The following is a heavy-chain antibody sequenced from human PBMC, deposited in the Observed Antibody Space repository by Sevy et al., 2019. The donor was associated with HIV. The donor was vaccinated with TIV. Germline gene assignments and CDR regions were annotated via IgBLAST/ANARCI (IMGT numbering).Heavy chain of an antibody. Sequence: SETLSLTCTVSGVSISAGSYDWGWIRQPPGKGLEWIATIFLSGSTYYNPSLKSRVTISVDTSKSRFSLKLNSVTAADTAVYYCARQGGLVDRAFDYWGQGTLVTVSS. CDR2: IFLSGST. CDR1: GVSISAGSYD. V-gene: IGHV4-39*01. D-gene: IGHD2-21*01. CDR3: ARQGGLVDRAFDY. J-gene: IGHJ4*02.